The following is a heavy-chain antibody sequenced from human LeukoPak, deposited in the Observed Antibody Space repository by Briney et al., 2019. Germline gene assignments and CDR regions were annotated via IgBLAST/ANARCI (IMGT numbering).Heavy chain of an antibody. CDR3: AKRGVVIRGILVIGYHTEAYHYDH. CDR2: ISSSSSYI. CDR1: GFTFSSYS. V-gene: IGHV3-21*04. D-gene: IGHD3-10*01. Sequence: GGSLRLSCAASGFTFSSYSMNWVRQAPGKGLEWVSSISSSSSYIYYADSVKGRFTISRDNAKNSLYLQMNSLRAEDTAVYFCAKRGVVIRGILVIGYHTEAYHYDHWGQGTLVTVSS. J-gene: IGHJ4*02.